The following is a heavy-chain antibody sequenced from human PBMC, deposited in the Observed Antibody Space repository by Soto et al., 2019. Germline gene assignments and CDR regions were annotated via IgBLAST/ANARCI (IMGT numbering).Heavy chain of an antibody. Sequence: GGSLRLSCAAPGSNSAAFALTWARQAAGKGLEWVGGISVCNVFIYYSDSVRGRFYTTREESENILYLQMNGLRVDDTAIYYCTRQTIAGTTGLDSWGPGTLVTVSS. CDR2: ISVCNVFI. D-gene: IGHD1-1*01. J-gene: IGHJ4*02. CDR3: TRQTIAGTTGLDS. V-gene: IGHV3-23*01. CDR1: GSNSAAFA.